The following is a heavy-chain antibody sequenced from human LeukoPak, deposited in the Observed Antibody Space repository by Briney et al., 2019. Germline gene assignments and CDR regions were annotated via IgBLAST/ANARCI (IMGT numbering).Heavy chain of an antibody. CDR1: GFAFSNFG. D-gene: IGHD3-22*01. V-gene: IGHV3-7*02. Sequence: GGSLRLSCAASGFAFSNFGMTWGRQAPGKGLEWVANINQDGSEKYYVGSVKGRFTISRDNAKSSLFLQMNSLTAEDTAVYYCASGYYDRDHWGQGTLVSVSS. CDR3: ASGYYDRDH. CDR2: INQDGSEK. J-gene: IGHJ4*02.